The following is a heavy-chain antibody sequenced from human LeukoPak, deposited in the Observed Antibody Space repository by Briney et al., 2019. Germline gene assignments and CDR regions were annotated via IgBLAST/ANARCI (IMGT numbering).Heavy chain of an antibody. V-gene: IGHV4-4*02. Sequence: SETLSLTCGVSGGSISRSNWWSWVRQAPGKGLEWIGVNYRGQTTNYNPSLKSRVTISVDKSNNQFTLELTSVTAADTAVYFCARKTYDTTGPTPHPGVFDIWGQGTVVIVSS. CDR2: NYRGQTT. J-gene: IGHJ3*02. CDR3: ARKTYDTTGPTPHPGVFDI. CDR1: GGSISRSNW. D-gene: IGHD3-22*01.